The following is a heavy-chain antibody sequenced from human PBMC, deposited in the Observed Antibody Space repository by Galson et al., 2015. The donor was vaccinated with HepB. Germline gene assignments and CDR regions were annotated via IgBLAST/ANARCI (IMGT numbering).Heavy chain of an antibody. CDR3: ARDSPCSGGSCYSSGFDY. Sequence: ETLSLTCTVSGGSISSSSYYWGWIRQPPGKGLEWIGSIYYSGSTYYNPSLKSRVTISVDTSKNQFSLKLSSVTAADTAVYYCARDSPCSGGSCYSSGFDYWGQGTLVTVSS. V-gene: IGHV4-39*02. CDR1: GGSISSSSYY. CDR2: IYYSGST. J-gene: IGHJ4*02. D-gene: IGHD2-15*01.